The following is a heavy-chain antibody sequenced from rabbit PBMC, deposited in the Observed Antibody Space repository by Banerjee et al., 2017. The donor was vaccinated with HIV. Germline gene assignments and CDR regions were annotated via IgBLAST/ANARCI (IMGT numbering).Heavy chain of an antibody. Sequence: QSLEESGGDLVKPGASLTLTCTASGFSFSSNAMCWVRQAPGKGLEWIACITAGDGRTYYASWVNGRFTISKTSSTTVTLQLTSLTAADTATYFCARDYGLWGQGTLVTVS. CDR2: ITAGDGRT. J-gene: IGHJ3*01. D-gene: IGHD3-1*01. CDR1: GFSFSSNA. V-gene: IGHV1S40*01. CDR3: ARDYGL.